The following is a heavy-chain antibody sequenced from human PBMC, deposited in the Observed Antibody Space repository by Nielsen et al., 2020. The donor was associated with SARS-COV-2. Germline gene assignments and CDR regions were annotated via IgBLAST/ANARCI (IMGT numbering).Heavy chain of an antibody. V-gene: IGHV3-21*01. CDR1: GLTFSTYS. J-gene: IGHJ4*02. CDR2: ISSSGSYI. Sequence: GESLKISCAASGLTFSTYSMMWVRQAPGKGLEWVSHISSSGSYIYYADSVKGRFTISRDNAKNSVYLQMNSLRAEDTAVYYCAREGRNLPLDYWGQGTLVTVSS. CDR3: AREGRNLPLDY.